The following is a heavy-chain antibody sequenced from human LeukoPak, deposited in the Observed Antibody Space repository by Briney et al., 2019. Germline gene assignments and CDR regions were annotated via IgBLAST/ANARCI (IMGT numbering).Heavy chain of an antibody. Sequence: PGGSLSLSCAGSGFAFGTYAKNWVRQGPGLGLGWVSSISADGQVTYYADSVEGRFTVSRDNSKSTLYLQLNSLRAEDTATYYCARDPYNTILYRLAHWGQGTLVTVSS. J-gene: IGHJ4*02. D-gene: IGHD3-10*01. CDR2: ISADGQVT. CDR3: ARDPYNTILYRLAH. CDR1: GFAFGTYA. V-gene: IGHV3-23*01.